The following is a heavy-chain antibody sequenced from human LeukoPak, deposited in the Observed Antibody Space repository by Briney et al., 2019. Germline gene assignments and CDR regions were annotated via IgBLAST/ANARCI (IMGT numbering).Heavy chain of an antibody. CDR3: ARFSVGGTYYPDY. V-gene: IGHV5-51*01. Sequence: GDSLKISCKGSGYTFTDSWIGWVRPMPGKGLEWMGVIYPGDSDTRYRPSFQGQVTVSADKSSSTAYLQWSSLKASDTAMYYCARFSVGGTYYPDYWGQGTLVTVSS. CDR1: GYTFTDSW. D-gene: IGHD1-26*01. J-gene: IGHJ4*02. CDR2: IYPGDSDT.